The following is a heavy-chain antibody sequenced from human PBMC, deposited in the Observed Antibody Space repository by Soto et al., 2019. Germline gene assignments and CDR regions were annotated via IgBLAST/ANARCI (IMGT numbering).Heavy chain of an antibody. J-gene: IGHJ5*02. CDR3: ARDWGGITVSSKPLGEWFDP. D-gene: IGHD3-16*01. V-gene: IGHV4-59*01. CDR1: GGSISGYY. CDR2: IYYSGST. Sequence: SLALSLTCTVAGGSISGYYWRWIRQPPGKGLEWIGYIYYSGSTNYNPSLESRATISLDLPKNQFSLKLTSVTAADTAVYYCARDWGGITVSSKPLGEWFDPWGQGTLVTVSS.